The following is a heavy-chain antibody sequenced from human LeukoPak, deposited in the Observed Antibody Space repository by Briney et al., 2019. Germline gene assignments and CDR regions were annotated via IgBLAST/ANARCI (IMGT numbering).Heavy chain of an antibody. CDR3: ATGAVAPKY. J-gene: IGHJ4*02. Sequence: SETLSLTCTVSGGSISSYYWSWIRQPPGKGLEYIGYINNDGSTNYNPSLKSRVTISLDTSKNQFSLKLSSVIAADTAVYYCATGAVAPKYWGQGTLIAVSS. V-gene: IGHV4-59*08. D-gene: IGHD4/OR15-4a*01. CDR1: GGSISSYY. CDR2: INNDGST.